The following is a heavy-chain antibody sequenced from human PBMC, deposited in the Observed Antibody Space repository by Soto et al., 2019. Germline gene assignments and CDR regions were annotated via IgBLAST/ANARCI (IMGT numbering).Heavy chain of an antibody. CDR3: ARGAVAGADYGMDV. CDR2: IYTSGST. D-gene: IGHD6-13*01. CDR1: GGSISTYY. V-gene: IGHV4-4*07. Sequence: QVQLQESGPGLVKPSETLSLTCTVSGGSISTYYWSWIRLPAGPGLEWIGRIYTSGSTNCKPSLKSRVTMSVDTSKKQFSLKLSSVTAADTAVYYCARGAVAGADYGMDVWGQGTTVTVSS. J-gene: IGHJ6*02.